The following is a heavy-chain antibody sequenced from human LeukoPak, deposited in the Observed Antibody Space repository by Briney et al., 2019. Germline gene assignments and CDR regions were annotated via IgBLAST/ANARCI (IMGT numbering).Heavy chain of an antibody. D-gene: IGHD6-6*01. CDR3: ARACIAARPYYYYYMDV. J-gene: IGHJ6*03. CDR2: VNPNSGGT. Sequence: ASVKVSCKASRYTFTGYYMHWVRQAPGQGLEWMGWVNPNSGGTNYAQKFQGRVTMTRDTSISTAYMELSRLRSEDTAVYYCARACIAARPYYYYYMDVWGKGTTVTVSS. V-gene: IGHV1-2*02. CDR1: RYTFTGYY.